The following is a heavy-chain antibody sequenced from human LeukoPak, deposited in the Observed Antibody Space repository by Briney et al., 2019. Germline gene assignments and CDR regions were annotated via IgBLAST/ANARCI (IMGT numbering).Heavy chain of an antibody. CDR1: GGTFSCYA. CDR2: VIPIFGTA. CDR3: ASYPPGQWLGHPFDY. D-gene: IGHD6-19*01. V-gene: IGHV1-69*06. Sequence: GASVKVSCKASGGTFSCYAISWVRQAPAQGLEWMGGVIPIFGTANYAQKFQGRVTITADKSTSTAYMELSSLRSQDTAVYYCASYPPGQWLGHPFDYWGQGTLVTVSS. J-gene: IGHJ4*02.